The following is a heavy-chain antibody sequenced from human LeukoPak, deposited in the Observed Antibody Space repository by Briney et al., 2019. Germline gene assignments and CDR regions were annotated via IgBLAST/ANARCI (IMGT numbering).Heavy chain of an antibody. D-gene: IGHD6-6*01. CDR3: AKQASLYSSSPGDY. Sequence: GGSLRLSCAASGFTFSSYWMHWVRQAPGKGLEWVSAISGSGGSTYYADSVKGRFTISRDNSKNTLYLQMNSLRAEDTAVYYCAKQASLYSSSPGDYWGQGTLVTVSS. J-gene: IGHJ4*02. CDR1: GFTFSSYW. V-gene: IGHV3-23*01. CDR2: ISGSGGST.